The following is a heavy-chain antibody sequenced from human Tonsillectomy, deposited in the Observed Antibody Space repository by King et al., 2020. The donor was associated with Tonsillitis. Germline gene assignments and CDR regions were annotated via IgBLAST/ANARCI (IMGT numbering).Heavy chain of an antibody. J-gene: IGHJ2*01. CDR1: GGSSSGYY. D-gene: IGHD2-2*01. V-gene: IGHV4-34*01. CDR3: ARGHYCSSIGCRYWYFDL. CDR2: INHSGST. Sequence: VQLQQWGAGLLKPSETLSLTCAVYGGSSSGYYWAWIRQPPGKGLEWIGEINHSGSTNYNPSLESRVTVSVDTSVNQLSLNLSSVTAADTAVYFCARGHYCSSIGCRYWYFDLWGRGTLVTVSS.